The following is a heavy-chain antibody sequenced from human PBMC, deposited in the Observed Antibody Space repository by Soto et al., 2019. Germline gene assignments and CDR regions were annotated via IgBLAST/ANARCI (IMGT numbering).Heavy chain of an antibody. Sequence: GGSLRLSCAASGFTFSSYAMHWVRQAPGKELEWVAVISYDGSNKYYADSVKGRFTISRDNSKNTLYLQMNSLRAEDTAVYYCAREFKPNFGVVIIDYYYYGMDVSGQGTTV. CDR2: ISYDGSNK. V-gene: IGHV3-30-3*01. CDR3: AREFKPNFGVVIIDYYYYGMDV. CDR1: GFTFSSYA. D-gene: IGHD3-3*01. J-gene: IGHJ6*01.